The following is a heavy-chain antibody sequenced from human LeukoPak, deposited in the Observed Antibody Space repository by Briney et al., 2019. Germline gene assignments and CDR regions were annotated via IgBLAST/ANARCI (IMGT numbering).Heavy chain of an antibody. CDR3: ARVGYSSSWYYFDY. Sequence: GGSLRLSCAASGFTFSNNWMSWVRQAPGKGLECVANIKKDGSEKYYINSVKGRFTISRDNAKNSLYLQMNSLRAEDTALYHCARVGYSSSWYYFDYWGQGTLVTVSS. D-gene: IGHD6-13*01. V-gene: IGHV3-7*03. CDR2: IKKDGSEK. CDR1: GFTFSNNW. J-gene: IGHJ4*02.